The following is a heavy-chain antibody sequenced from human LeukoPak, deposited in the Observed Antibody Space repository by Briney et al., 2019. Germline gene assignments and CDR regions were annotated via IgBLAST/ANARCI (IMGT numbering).Heavy chain of an antibody. J-gene: IGHJ5*02. Sequence: SESLSLTCTVSGDSISSGDYSWGWIRQPSGKGLEWIGYNFHTGNSYYNPSLRSRVTISVDRSRNQFSLRLTSVTAADTAVYYCARELWFVNAPGSWLDPWGPGTLVAVSS. V-gene: IGHV4-30-2*01. D-gene: IGHD3-10*01. CDR1: GDSISSGDYS. CDR3: ARELWFVNAPGSWLDP. CDR2: NFHTGNS.